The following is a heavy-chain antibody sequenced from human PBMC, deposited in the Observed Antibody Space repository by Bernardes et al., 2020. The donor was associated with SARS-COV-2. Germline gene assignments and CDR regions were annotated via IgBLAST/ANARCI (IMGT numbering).Heavy chain of an antibody. CDR2: IVVGSGTT. CDR3: AADQRYIAAAGTYYYYGMDV. D-gene: IGHD6-13*01. Sequence: SVKVSCKASGFTFSTSTMQWVRQARGQRLEWIGWIVVGSGTTHYAQRLQDRVTITRDMSTSTVFMELSTLRPEDTGVYFCAADQRYIAAAGTYYYYGMDVWGQGTTVTVSS. V-gene: IGHV1-58*02. J-gene: IGHJ6*02. CDR1: GFTFSTST.